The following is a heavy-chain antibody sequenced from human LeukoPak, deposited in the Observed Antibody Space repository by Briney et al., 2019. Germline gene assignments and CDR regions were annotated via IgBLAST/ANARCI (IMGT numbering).Heavy chain of an antibody. CDR1: GFSVSRFG. V-gene: IGHV3-23*01. Sequence: GGSLRLSCAVSGFSVSRFGMSWVRQAPGKGLEWISAISLNGETTWYADSVKGRFTISRDNSKNTLYLQLTSLRAEDTAVYYCAQGFSSGWYPYWGQGSLVSVSS. J-gene: IGHJ4*02. D-gene: IGHD6-19*01. CDR3: AQGFSSGWYPY. CDR2: ISLNGETT.